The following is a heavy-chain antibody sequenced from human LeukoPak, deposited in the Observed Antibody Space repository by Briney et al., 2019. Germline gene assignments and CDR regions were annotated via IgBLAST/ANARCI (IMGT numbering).Heavy chain of an antibody. V-gene: IGHV3-9*01. CDR2: INGNSGMI. CDR1: GLTFDDYA. J-gene: IGHJ3*01. D-gene: IGHD2/OR15-2a*01. Sequence: SLRLSCAASGLTFDDYAMHWARQAPGQGLEWVSGINGNSGMIGYADSVKGRFTISRDNAKNSLFLQMNSLKVEDTALYYCVKDRSGYYAYSFDVWGQGAMVSVSS. CDR3: VKDRSGYYAYSFDV.